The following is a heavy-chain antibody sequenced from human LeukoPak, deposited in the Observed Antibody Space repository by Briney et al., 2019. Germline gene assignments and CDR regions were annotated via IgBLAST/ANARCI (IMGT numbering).Heavy chain of an antibody. V-gene: IGHV4-31*03. J-gene: IGHJ4*02. CDR1: GGSISSGGYY. Sequence: PSETLSLTCSVSGGSISSGGYYWSWIRQHPGKGLEWIGYIYYSGSIYYNPSLKSRVTISVDTSKNQFSLKLSSVTAADTAVYYCAGSNGYSYGYQLWGQGTLVTVSS. CDR2: IYYSGSI. D-gene: IGHD5-18*01. CDR3: AGSNGYSYGYQL.